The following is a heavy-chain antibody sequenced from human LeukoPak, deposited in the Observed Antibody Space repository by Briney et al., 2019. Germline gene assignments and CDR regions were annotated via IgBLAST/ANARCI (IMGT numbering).Heavy chain of an antibody. CDR2: ISSSSSYI. Sequence: GGSLRLSCAASGFTFSSYSMNWVRQAPGKGLEWVSSISSSSSYIYYADSVKGRFTISRDNAKNPLYLQMNSLRAEDTAVYYCARVKGCGGDCYYRDDAFDIWGQGTMVTVSS. CDR1: GFTFSSYS. CDR3: ARVKGCGGDCYYRDDAFDI. D-gene: IGHD2-21*02. V-gene: IGHV3-21*01. J-gene: IGHJ3*02.